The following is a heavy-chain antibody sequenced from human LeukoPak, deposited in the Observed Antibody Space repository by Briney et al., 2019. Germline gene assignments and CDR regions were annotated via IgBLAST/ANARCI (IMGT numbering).Heavy chain of an antibody. D-gene: IGHD7-27*01. J-gene: IGHJ4*02. CDR1: GGSFSGYY. Sequence: SETLSLTCAVYGGSFSGYYWCWIRQPPGKGLEWIGEINHSGSTNYNPSLKSRVTISVDTSKNQFSLKLSSVTAADTAVYYCARGLTTLGPVDYWGQGTLVTVSS. V-gene: IGHV4-34*01. CDR2: INHSGST. CDR3: ARGLTTLGPVDY.